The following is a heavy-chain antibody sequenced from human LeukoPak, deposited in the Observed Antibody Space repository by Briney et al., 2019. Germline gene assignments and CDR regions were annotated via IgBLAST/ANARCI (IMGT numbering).Heavy chain of an antibody. D-gene: IGHD1-26*01. V-gene: IGHV1-18*01. Sequence: GASVKVSCKASGYTFTSYGISWVRQAPGQGLEWMGWISAYNGNTNYAQKLQGRVTMTTDTSTSTAYMELRSLRSDDTAVYYCARAPLNIPLVGATKVRWVDYWGQGTLVTVSS. CDR1: GYTFTSYG. J-gene: IGHJ4*02. CDR3: ARAPLNIPLVGATKVRWVDY. CDR2: ISAYNGNT.